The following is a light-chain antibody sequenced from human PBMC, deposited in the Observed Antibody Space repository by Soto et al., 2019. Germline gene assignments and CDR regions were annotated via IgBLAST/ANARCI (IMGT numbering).Light chain of an antibody. J-gene: IGKJ4*01. CDR1: QRVSSSTY. V-gene: IGKV3D-15*01. CDR2: DAS. CDR3: QQYNNWLT. Sequence: EIVLTQSPGTLSLSPGERATLSCRASQRVSSSTYLAWYQQRPGQAPRLLIYDASSRATGIPDRFSGSGSGTEFTLTISSLQSEDFAVYYCQQYNNWLTFGGGTKVDIK.